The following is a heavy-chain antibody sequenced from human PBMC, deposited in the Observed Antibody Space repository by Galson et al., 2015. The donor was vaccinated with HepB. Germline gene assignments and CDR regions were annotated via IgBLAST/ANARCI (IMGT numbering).Heavy chain of an antibody. J-gene: IGHJ5*02. CDR2: ISSSSSTI. Sequence: SLRLSCAASGFTFSSYSMNWVRQAPGEGLEWVSYISSSSSTIYYADSVKGRFTISRDNAKNSLYLQMNSLRDEDTAVYYCARDVRDPKNWFDPWGQGTLVTVSS. V-gene: IGHV3-48*02. CDR3: ARDVRDPKNWFDP. CDR1: GFTFSSYS.